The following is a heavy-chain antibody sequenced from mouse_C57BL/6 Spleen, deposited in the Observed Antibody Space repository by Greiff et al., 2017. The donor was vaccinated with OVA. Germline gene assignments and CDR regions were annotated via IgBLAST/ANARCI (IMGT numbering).Heavy chain of an antibody. CDR3: ARTTTVWYFDV. V-gene: IGHV14-2*01. D-gene: IGHD1-1*01. J-gene: IGHJ1*03. CDR2: IDPEDGET. CDR1: GFNIKDYY. Sequence: EVKVVESGAELVKPGASVKLSCTASGFNIKDYYMHWVKQRTEQGLEWIGRIDPEDGETKYAPKFQGKATITADTSSNTAYLQLSSLTSEDTAVYYCARTTTVWYFDVWGTGTTVTVSS.